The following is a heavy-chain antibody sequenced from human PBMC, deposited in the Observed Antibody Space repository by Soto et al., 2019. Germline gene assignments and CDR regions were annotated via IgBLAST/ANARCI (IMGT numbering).Heavy chain of an antibody. CDR2: ISAYNGNT. Sequence: PEASVKVSCKASGYTFTSYGISWVRQAPGQGLEWMGWISAYNGNTNYAQKLQGRVTMTTDTSTSTAYMEPRSLRSDDTAVYYCARGLLGIAARPYYYYYGMDVWGQGTTVTVSS. D-gene: IGHD6-6*01. J-gene: IGHJ6*02. V-gene: IGHV1-18*01. CDR3: ARGLLGIAARPYYYYYGMDV. CDR1: GYTFTSYG.